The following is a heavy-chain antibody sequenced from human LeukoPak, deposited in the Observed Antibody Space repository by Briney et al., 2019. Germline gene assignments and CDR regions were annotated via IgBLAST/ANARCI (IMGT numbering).Heavy chain of an antibody. Sequence: PSETLSLTCAVYGGSFSGYYWSWLRQPPGKGLEWIGEINHSGSTNYNPSLKSRVTISVDTSKNQFSLKLSSVTAADTAVYYCARVVTMVRGVTSYYYYYGMDVWGQGTTVTVSS. CDR3: ARVVTMVRGVTSYYYYYGMDV. CDR1: GGSFSGYY. V-gene: IGHV4-34*01. CDR2: INHSGST. J-gene: IGHJ6*02. D-gene: IGHD3-10*01.